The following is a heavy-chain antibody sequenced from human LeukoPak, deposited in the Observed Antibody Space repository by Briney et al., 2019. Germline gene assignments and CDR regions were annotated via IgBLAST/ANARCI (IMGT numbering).Heavy chain of an antibody. Sequence: ASVKVSSMPSVYTFTNYGMSWGRQAPGQGLEWMGWISAYNGNTKYAQRLQGRVTMTTDTSTSTAYMELRSLRSDDTAVYYCARDINYYYDSSGYNDYFDYWGQGTLVTVSS. V-gene: IGHV1-18*01. CDR1: VYTFTNYG. CDR2: ISAYNGNT. J-gene: IGHJ4*02. CDR3: ARDINYYYDSSGYNDYFDY. D-gene: IGHD3-22*01.